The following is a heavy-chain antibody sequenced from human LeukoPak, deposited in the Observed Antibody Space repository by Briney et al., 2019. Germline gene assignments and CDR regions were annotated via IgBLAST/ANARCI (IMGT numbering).Heavy chain of an antibody. V-gene: IGHV1-46*01. J-gene: IGHJ4*02. CDR2: IIPSDGSK. CDR1: GYSFTRYF. CDR3: ARGKVVTMVRGVIITYFDY. D-gene: IGHD3-10*01. Sequence: ASVNVSCKASGYSFTRYFIHWVRQAPGQGLEWMGIIIPSDGSKSYAQKFQGRVTMTRDTSTSTVYMELSSLRSEDTAVYYCARGKVVTMVRGVIITYFDYWGQGTLVTVSS.